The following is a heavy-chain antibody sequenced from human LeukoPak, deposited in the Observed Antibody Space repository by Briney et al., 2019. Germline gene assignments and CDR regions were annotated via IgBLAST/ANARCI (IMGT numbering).Heavy chain of an antibody. V-gene: IGHV3-74*01. CDR3: AREGLTYYYDSSGYHDY. Sequence: GGSLRLSCAASGFTFSSYWMNWVRQAPGKGLVWVSRIASDGSSTTYADSVKGRFSISRDNAKNTLYLQMNSLRAEDTAVYYCAREGLTYYYDSSGYHDYWGQGTLVTVSS. CDR2: IASDGSST. J-gene: IGHJ4*02. D-gene: IGHD3-22*01. CDR1: GFTFSSYW.